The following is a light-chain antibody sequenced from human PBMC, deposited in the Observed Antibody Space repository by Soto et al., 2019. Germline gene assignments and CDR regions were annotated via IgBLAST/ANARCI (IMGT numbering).Light chain of an antibody. CDR2: RNN. CDR1: RSNIGGNY. V-gene: IGLV1-47*01. Sequence: QSVLTQPPSASGTPGQRVTISCFGGRSNIGGNYVYWYQQLPGTAPKLLILRNNQRPSGVPDRLSGSKSGTSASLVISGLRSEDEADYYCAAWDDSLSGYVFGTGTKVTVL. CDR3: AAWDDSLSGYV. J-gene: IGLJ1*01.